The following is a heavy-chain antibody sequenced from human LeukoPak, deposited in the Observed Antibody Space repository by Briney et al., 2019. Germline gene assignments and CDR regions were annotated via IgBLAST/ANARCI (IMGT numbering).Heavy chain of an antibody. CDR1: GYTFTDYY. CDR3: ARGPSCSGGSCYSFLYYYYGMDV. Sequence: ASVKVSCKASGYTFTDYYMHWVRQAPGQGLEWMGWINPNSGGTNYAQKFQGRVTMTRDTSISTAYMELSRLRSDDTAVYYCARGPSCSGGSCYSFLYYYYGMDVWGQGTTVTVSS. V-gene: IGHV1-2*02. CDR2: INPNSGGT. D-gene: IGHD2-15*01. J-gene: IGHJ6*02.